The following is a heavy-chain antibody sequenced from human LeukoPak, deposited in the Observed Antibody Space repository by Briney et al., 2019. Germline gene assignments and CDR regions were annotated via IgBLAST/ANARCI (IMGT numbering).Heavy chain of an antibody. V-gene: IGHV3-74*01. J-gene: IGHJ4*02. CDR1: GFTFDDYA. D-gene: IGHD6-19*01. CDR3: ARRYTGGLDY. Sequence: GGSLRLSCAASGFTFDDYAMHWVRQAPGKGLEWVSGINSDGSSTSYADSVKGRFTISRDNAKNTLYLQMNSLRAEDTAVYYCARRYTGGLDYWGQGTLVTVSS. CDR2: INSDGSST.